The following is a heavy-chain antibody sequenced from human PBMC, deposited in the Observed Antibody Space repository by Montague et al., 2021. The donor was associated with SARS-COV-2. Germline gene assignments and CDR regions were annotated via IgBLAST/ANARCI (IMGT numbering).Heavy chain of an antibody. CDR1: GDSVFNHSLA. Sequence: CAISGDSVFNHSLASGWLRQSPSTGLQCVGRTYYRSKWYSDYAPSVRGRLTVNPDASKNEFSLELNYVTPEDTAVYYCVRYSGWFYFDFWGQGTLVTVSS. D-gene: IGHD6-19*01. CDR3: VRYSGWFYFDF. CDR2: TYYRSKWYS. J-gene: IGHJ4*02. V-gene: IGHV6-1*01.